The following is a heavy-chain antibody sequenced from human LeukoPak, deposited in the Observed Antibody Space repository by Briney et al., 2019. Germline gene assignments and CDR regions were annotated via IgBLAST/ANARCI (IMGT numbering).Heavy chain of an antibody. CDR3: ARLSAL. J-gene: IGHJ4*02. V-gene: IGHV1-2*02. Sequence: ASVKVSCKTSGYPFSDYYIHWIRQASGQGLESMGWINPKNGDTKYAQRSQGRLTITMDTSIDTVYMELRSLRYDDTAVYYCARLSALWGQGTLVTASS. CDR2: INPKNGDT. CDR1: GYPFSDYY.